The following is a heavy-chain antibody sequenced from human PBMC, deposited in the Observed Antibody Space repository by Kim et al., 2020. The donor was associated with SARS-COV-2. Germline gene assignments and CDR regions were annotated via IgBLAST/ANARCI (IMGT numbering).Heavy chain of an antibody. J-gene: IGHJ4*02. CDR3: AKAPARGSIFEQ. V-gene: IGHV3-23*01. CDR1: GVSFSNCA. CDR2: IGVGGDGI. D-gene: IGHD3-10*01. Sequence: GGSLRLSCVVSGVSFSNCAMSWVRQAPGKGLEWVARIGVGGDGIVYADSVRGRFTISEDNSENTVYLQMNSLRADDTAVYFCAKAPARGSIFEQWGQGTRVSGSS.